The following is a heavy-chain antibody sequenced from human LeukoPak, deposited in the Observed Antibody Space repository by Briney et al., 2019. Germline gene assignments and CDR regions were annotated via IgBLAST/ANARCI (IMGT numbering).Heavy chain of an antibody. CDR3: ARGPRYFSDSRGYSYFDY. CDR2: IKEDGSEK. D-gene: IGHD3-22*01. V-gene: IGHV3-7*01. Sequence: SGGSLRLSCAASGFTFSSYAMSWVRQAPGKGLEWVANIKEDGSEKYYVDSLKGRFTISRDNAKNSLYLQMNSLRAEDTAVYYCARGPRYFSDSRGYSYFDYWGQGTLVTVSS. J-gene: IGHJ4*02. CDR1: GFTFSSYA.